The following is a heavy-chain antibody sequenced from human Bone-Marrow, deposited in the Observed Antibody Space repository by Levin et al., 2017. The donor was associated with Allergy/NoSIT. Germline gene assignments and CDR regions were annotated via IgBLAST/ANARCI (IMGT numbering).Heavy chain of an antibody. Sequence: AGGSLRLSCAASGFTFSSYSMTWVRQAPGKGLEWVSTIYSSAHYDRSGDGSYYLVSGKGRFTISRDNPQNTLYLHMNILRAEDTAGYYCAKDPLAYGGHYFDFWGQGIVVTVSS. CDR3: AKDPLAYGGHYFDF. D-gene: IGHD3-16*01. CDR1: GFTFSSYS. V-gene: IGHV3-23*05. CDR2: IYSSAHYDRSGDGS. J-gene: IGHJ4*02.